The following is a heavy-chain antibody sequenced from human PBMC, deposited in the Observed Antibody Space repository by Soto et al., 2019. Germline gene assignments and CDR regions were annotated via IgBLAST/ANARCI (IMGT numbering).Heavy chain of an antibody. Sequence: PSETLSLTCAVYGGSFSGYYWSWIRQPPGKGLEWIGEINHSGSTNYNPSLKSRVTISVDTSKNQFSLKLSSVTAADTAVYYCARAVQGLTIFGVVAFDPWGQGTLVTVSS. CDR2: INHSGST. CDR3: ARAVQGLTIFGVVAFDP. V-gene: IGHV4-34*01. D-gene: IGHD3-3*01. J-gene: IGHJ5*01. CDR1: GGSFSGYY.